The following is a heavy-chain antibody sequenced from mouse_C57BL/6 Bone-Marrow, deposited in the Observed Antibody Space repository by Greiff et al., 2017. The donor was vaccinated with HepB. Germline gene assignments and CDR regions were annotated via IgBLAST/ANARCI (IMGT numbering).Heavy chain of an antibody. J-gene: IGHJ2*01. CDR3: ARGGGNYFCFDY. D-gene: IGHD2-1*01. Sequence: EVKLMESGPGLVKPSQSLSLTCSVTGYSITSGYYWNWIRQFPGNKLEWMGYISYDGSTNYNPSLKKRISITRDTSKNQLFLKLNAVTTEDTATYYCARGGGNYFCFDYWGEGTTLTVSS. V-gene: IGHV3-6*01. CDR1: GYSITSGYY. CDR2: ISYDGST.